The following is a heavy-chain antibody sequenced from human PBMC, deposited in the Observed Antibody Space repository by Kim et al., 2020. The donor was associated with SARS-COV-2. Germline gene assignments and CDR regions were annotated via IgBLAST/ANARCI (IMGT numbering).Heavy chain of an antibody. CDR2: ISAYNGNT. J-gene: IGHJ6*02. Sequence: ASVKVSCKASGYTFTSYGISWVRQAPGQGLEWMGWISAYNGNTNYAQKLQGRVTMTTDTSTSTAYMELRSLRSDDTAVYYCASLYIVATMPYYYYGMDVWGQGTTVTVSS. D-gene: IGHD5-12*01. CDR1: GYTFTSYG. V-gene: IGHV1-18*01. CDR3: ASLYIVATMPYYYYGMDV.